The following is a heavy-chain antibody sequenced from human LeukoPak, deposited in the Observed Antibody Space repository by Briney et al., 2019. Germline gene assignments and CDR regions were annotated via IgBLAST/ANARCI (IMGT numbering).Heavy chain of an antibody. V-gene: IGHV5-51*01. J-gene: IGHJ5*02. CDR3: ARTKVVPSASDWFDP. CDR1: GYSFTSYW. D-gene: IGHD2-2*01. CDR2: IYPGDSDT. Sequence: GESLKISSKGSGYSFTSYWVGWLRQMPGKGLEWMGIIYPGDSDTRYSPSFQGQVTISADKSISTAYLQWSSLKASDTAMYYCARTKVVPSASDWFDPWGQGTLVTVSS.